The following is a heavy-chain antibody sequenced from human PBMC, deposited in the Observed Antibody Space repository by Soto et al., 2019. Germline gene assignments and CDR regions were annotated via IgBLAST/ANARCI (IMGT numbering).Heavy chain of an antibody. D-gene: IGHD3-22*01. CDR1: GGTFSSYT. CDR2: IIPILGIA. Sequence: QVQLVQSGAEVKKPGSSVKVSCKASGGTFSSYTISWVRQAPGQGLEWMGRIIPILGIANYAQKFQGRVTITADKSTSTAYMELSSLRSDDTAVYYCARDNQGDSSGYYLNAFDIWGQGTMVTVSS. V-gene: IGHV1-69*08. CDR3: ARDNQGDSSGYYLNAFDI. J-gene: IGHJ3*02.